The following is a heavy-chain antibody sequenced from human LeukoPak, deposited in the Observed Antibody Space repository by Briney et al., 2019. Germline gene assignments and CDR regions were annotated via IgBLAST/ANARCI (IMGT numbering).Heavy chain of an antibody. CDR2: IIPILGTA. CDR3: ARDHSPTMVRGVNKRPYYYYGMDV. Sequence: ASVKVSCKASGGTFSSYAISWVRQAPGQGLEWMGRIIPILGTANYAQKFQGRVTITADKSTSTAYMELSSLRSEDTAVYYCARDHSPTMVRGVNKRPYYYYGMDVWDQGTTVTVSS. V-gene: IGHV1-69*04. J-gene: IGHJ6*02. CDR1: GGTFSSYA. D-gene: IGHD3-10*01.